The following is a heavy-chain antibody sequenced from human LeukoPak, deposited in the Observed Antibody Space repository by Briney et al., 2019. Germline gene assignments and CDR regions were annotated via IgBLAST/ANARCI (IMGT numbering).Heavy chain of an antibody. CDR2: IYYSGST. V-gene: IGHV4-39*07. CDR1: GGSISSSSYY. J-gene: IGHJ5*02. CDR3: ARDQLGTGTNWFDP. D-gene: IGHD1-1*01. Sequence: SETLSLTCTVSGGSISSSSYYWGWIRQPPGKGLEWIGSIYYSGSTYYNPSLKRRVTISVDTSKNQFSLKLSSVTAADTAVYYCARDQLGTGTNWFDPWGQGTLVTACS.